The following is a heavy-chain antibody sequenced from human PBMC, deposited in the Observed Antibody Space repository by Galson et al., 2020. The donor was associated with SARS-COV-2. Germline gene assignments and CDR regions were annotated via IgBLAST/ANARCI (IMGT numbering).Heavy chain of an antibody. Sequence: SETLSLTCTVSGGSISSGDYYWSWIRQPPGKGLEWIGYIYYSGSTYYNPSLKSRVTISVDTSKNQFSLKLSSVTAADTAVYYCARAYPFYYDSSGYPIWGQGTLVTVSS. CDR2: IYYSGST. CDR3: ARAYPFYYDSSGYPI. J-gene: IGHJ1*01. CDR1: GGSISSGDYY. V-gene: IGHV4-30-4*01. D-gene: IGHD3-22*01.